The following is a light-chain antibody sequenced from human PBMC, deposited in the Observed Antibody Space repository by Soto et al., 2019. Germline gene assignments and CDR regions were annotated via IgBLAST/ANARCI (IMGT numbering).Light chain of an antibody. CDR2: ASS. Sequence: DIQMTQSPSSLSAFVGDRVTITCRASQSISNYLNWYQQKPGKAPKLLICASSNLQSGVPSRFIGSGSGTDLTLTISSLQPEDFATYYCQQSYSTRITFGQGTRLEIK. V-gene: IGKV1-39*01. CDR3: QQSYSTRIT. J-gene: IGKJ5*01. CDR1: QSISNY.